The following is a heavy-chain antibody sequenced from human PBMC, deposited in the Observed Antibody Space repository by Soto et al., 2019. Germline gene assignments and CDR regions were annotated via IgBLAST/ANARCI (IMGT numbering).Heavy chain of an antibody. J-gene: IGHJ5*02. Sequence: PSETLSLTCTVSGGSISSSSYYWGWIRQPPGKGLEWIGSIYYSGNTYYNPSLKSRVTVSVDTSKNQFSLKLDSVTAADTAVYYCARQAAAPGIDLWFDPWGQGTLVTVSS. CDR2: IYYSGNT. CDR1: GGSISSSSYY. V-gene: IGHV4-39*01. CDR3: ARQAAAPGIDLWFDP. D-gene: IGHD6-13*01.